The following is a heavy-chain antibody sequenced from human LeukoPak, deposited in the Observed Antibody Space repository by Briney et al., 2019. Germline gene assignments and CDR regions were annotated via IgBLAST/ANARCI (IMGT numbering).Heavy chain of an antibody. J-gene: IGHJ5*02. Sequence: GSSVKVSCKASGGTFSSYAISWVRQAPGQGLEWMGGIIPIFGTATYAQKFQGRVTITTDESTSTAYMELSSLRSEDTAVYYCARGANCSSTSCYMDWFDPWGQGTLVTVSS. CDR3: ARGANCSSTSCYMDWFDP. CDR1: GGTFSSYA. CDR2: IIPIFGTA. V-gene: IGHV1-69*05. D-gene: IGHD2-2*02.